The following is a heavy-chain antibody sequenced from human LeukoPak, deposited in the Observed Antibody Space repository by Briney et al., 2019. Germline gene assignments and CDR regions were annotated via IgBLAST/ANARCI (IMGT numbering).Heavy chain of an antibody. CDR1: GFTFSSYW. J-gene: IGHJ4*02. CDR2: IKQDGSEK. D-gene: IGHD3-10*01. CDR3: VRDGRTMVRGVPDY. Sequence: PGESLRLSCAASGFTFSSYWMNRVRQPPGKGLEWVANIKQDGSEKYYVDSVQGRLTIYRDKDKNSLYLQMNSLRAYDTAMYYCVRDGRTMVRGVPDYWGQGTLVTVSS. V-gene: IGHV3-7*03.